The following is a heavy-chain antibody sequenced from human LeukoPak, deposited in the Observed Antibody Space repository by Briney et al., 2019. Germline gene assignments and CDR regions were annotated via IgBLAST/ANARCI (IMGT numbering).Heavy chain of an antibody. CDR3: ARDSVTCSGTTCYLHQFVY. CDR1: GFTFSNYA. Sequence: GGSVSLSCAASGFTFSNYAMHWVRQAPGKGLEWVAVISYDGSNKYYADSVKGRFTISRDNSKNTLYLQMNSLRAEDTAVYYCARDSVTCSGTTCYLHQFVYWGQRALVTVSS. CDR2: ISYDGSNK. D-gene: IGHD2-2*01. J-gene: IGHJ4*02. V-gene: IGHV3-30*04.